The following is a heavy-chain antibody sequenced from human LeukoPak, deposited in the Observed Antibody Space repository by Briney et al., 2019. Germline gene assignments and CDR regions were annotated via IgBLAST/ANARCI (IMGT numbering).Heavy chain of an antibody. J-gene: IGHJ3*02. V-gene: IGHV3-21*01. D-gene: IGHD3-16*01. CDR2: ISSSSSYI. CDR1: GFTFSSYA. CDR3: ARDQRLSGGADI. Sequence: GGSLRLSCTASGFTFSSYAMSWVRQAPGKGLEWVSSISSSSSYIYYADSVKGRFTISRDNAKNSLYLQMNSLRAEDTAVYYCARDQRLSGGADIWGQGTMVTVSS.